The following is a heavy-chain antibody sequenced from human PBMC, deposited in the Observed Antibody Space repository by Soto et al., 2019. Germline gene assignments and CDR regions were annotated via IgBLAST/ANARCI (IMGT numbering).Heavy chain of an antibody. CDR1: GFTFSNYW. J-gene: IGHJ4*02. CDR3: ARGPLDY. V-gene: IGHV3-7*03. CDR2: IKEDGTEK. Sequence: EVQLVESGGGLVQPGGSLRLSCAASGFTFSNYWMNWVRQAPGGGLEWVANIKEDGTEKTYVDSVEGRFTISRDNAKNSLDLQMNSLRVGDTAMNYCARGPLDYWGQGTLVTVSS.